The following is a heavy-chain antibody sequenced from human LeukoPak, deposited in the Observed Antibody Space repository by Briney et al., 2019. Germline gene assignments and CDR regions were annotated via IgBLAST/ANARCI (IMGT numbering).Heavy chain of an antibody. CDR1: GGSFSGYY. Sequence: SETLSLTCAVYGGSFSGYYWSWIRQPPGKGLEWIGEINHSGSTNYNPSLKSRVTISVDTSKSQFSLKLSSVTAADTAVYYCARGELGIPDYWGQGTLVTVSS. CDR2: INHSGST. CDR3: ARGELGIPDY. J-gene: IGHJ4*02. V-gene: IGHV4-34*01. D-gene: IGHD7-27*01.